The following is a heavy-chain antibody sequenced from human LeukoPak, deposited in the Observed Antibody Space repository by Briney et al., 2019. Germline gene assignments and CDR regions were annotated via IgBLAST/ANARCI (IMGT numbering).Heavy chain of an antibody. Sequence: GGSLRLSCAASGFTFSSYRMNWVRQAPGKGLEWVSSISSSSSYIYYADSVKGRFTISRDNAKNSLYLQMNSLRAEDTAVYYCAREQWLNWFDPWGQGTLVTVSS. CDR3: AREQWLNWFDP. CDR1: GFTFSSYR. D-gene: IGHD6-19*01. CDR2: ISSSSSYI. V-gene: IGHV3-21*01. J-gene: IGHJ5*02.